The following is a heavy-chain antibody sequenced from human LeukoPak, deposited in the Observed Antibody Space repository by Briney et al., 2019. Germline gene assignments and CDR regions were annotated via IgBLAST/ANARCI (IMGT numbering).Heavy chain of an antibody. CDR3: ARQYLPRSSSPFAY. CDR1: GCSFSSYA. J-gene: IGHJ4*02. CDR2: VIPIFGTA. D-gene: IGHD6-6*01. V-gene: IGHV1-69*05. Sequence: SVKVSCKGAGCSFSSYAISWVRQAPGQGPGWVGGVIPIFGTANYAQKFQGRVTITTDESTSTASLELSSLRSEDTAVYYCARQYLPRSSSPFAYWGQGTLVTVSS.